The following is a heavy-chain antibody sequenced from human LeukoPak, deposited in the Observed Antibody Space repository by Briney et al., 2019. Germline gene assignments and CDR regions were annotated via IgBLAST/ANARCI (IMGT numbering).Heavy chain of an antibody. D-gene: IGHD6-6*01. CDR1: GFTFSNFG. CDR2: ISGSGGNT. Sequence: GGSLRLSCAASGFTFSNFGMNWVRQAPGKGLEWVSGISGSGGNTYYADSVKGRFTISRDNAKNSLYLQMNSLRAEDTAVYYCARAYSSSLDYWGQGTLVTVSS. J-gene: IGHJ4*02. V-gene: IGHV3-21*01. CDR3: ARAYSSSLDY.